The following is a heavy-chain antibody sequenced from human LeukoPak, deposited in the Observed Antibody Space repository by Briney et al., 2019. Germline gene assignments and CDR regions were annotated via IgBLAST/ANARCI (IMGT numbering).Heavy chain of an antibody. CDR1: GYTFTDYY. D-gene: IGHD3-10*01. CDR3: TTDRVDRSFDL. V-gene: IGHV1-69-2*01. CDR2: IDGEDGET. J-gene: IGHJ6*04. Sequence: ATVKISCKASGYTFTDYYMHWVKYAPGKGLEWMGRIDGEDGETIYAEKFQGRVTITADTPTDTAYMELTSLRSEDTAVYYCTTDRVDRSFDLWGKGTAVIVSS.